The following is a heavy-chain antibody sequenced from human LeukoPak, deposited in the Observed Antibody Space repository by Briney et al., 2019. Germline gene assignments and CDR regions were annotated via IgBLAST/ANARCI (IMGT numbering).Heavy chain of an antibody. D-gene: IGHD3-3*01. CDR1: SRSLKSYH. J-gene: IGHJ4*02. CDR2: IYYSGST. CDR3: ARHLNYDFWSGSGFDY. Sequence: SETLSLTCTVSSRSLKSYHWRWLRQPPGKGLPKIEYIYYSGSTNYNPSLKSRVTISVDTSKNQFSLKLSSVTAADTAVYYCARHLNYDFWSGSGFDYWGQGTLVTVSS. V-gene: IGHV4-59*08.